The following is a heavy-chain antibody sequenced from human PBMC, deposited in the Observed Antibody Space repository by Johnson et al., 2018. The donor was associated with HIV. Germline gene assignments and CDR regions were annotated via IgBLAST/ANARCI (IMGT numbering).Heavy chain of an antibody. Sequence: VQLVESGGGLVQPGGSLRLSCAVSGFIFSSYAMHWVRQAPGKGLEYISTISSNGGSTYYANSVKGRFTISRDNSKNTLYLQMGSLRAEDMAVYYCARGGLEMATSTDACDIWGQGTMVTVSS. D-gene: IGHD5-24*01. CDR3: ARGGLEMATSTDACDI. J-gene: IGHJ3*02. CDR1: GFIFSSYA. V-gene: IGHV3-64*01. CDR2: ISSNGGST.